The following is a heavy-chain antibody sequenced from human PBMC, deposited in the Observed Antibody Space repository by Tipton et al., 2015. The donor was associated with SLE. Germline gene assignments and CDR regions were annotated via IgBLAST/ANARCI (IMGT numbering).Heavy chain of an antibody. Sequence: SLRLSCAASGFTFSSYYMHWIRQAPGKGLVWVSRMNPDGSTPAYADSVKGRFTISRDNAKNTLYLQMSSLRVEDTAVYYCSRSQGYYDNWGQGTLVTVSS. V-gene: IGHV3-74*01. CDR3: SRSQGYYDN. CDR1: GFTFSSYY. CDR2: MNPDGSTP. J-gene: IGHJ4*02.